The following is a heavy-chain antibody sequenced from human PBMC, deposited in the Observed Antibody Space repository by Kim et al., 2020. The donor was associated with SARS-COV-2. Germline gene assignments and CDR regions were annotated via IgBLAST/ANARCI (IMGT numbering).Heavy chain of an antibody. V-gene: IGHV4-30-4*01. J-gene: IGHJ4*02. D-gene: IGHD2-21*02. CDR2: IYYTGSS. CDR3: ARGPPIGGGDCYSH. Sequence: SETLSLTCTVSGGSISSGDYYWSWIRQPPGKGLEWIGYIYYTGSSHYNPALNSRVTISIDTSKNQFSLKVSSVPAADTAVYYCARGPPIGGGDCYSHWGQGTPGTVSS. CDR1: GGSISSGDYY.